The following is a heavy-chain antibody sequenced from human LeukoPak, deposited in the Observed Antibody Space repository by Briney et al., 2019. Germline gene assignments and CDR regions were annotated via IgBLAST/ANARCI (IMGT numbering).Heavy chain of an antibody. CDR1: GYSISSGYY. CDR2: IYHSGST. Sequence: ASETLSLTCTVSGYSISSGYYWGWIRQPPGKGLEWIGSIYHSGSTYYNPSLKSRVTISVDTSKNQFSLKLSSVTAADTAVYYCARSIVGAILFDYWGQGTLVAVSS. CDR3: ARSIVGAILFDY. J-gene: IGHJ4*02. V-gene: IGHV4-38-2*02. D-gene: IGHD1-26*01.